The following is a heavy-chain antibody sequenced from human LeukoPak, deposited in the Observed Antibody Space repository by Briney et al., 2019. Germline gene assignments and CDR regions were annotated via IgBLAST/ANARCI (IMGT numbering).Heavy chain of an antibody. V-gene: IGHV1-46*01. J-gene: IGHJ1*01. Sequence: ASVKVSCKASGYTFTSYYIHWVRQAPGQGLEWMGVINPSGGTTSYSQKFQGSVTMTRDTSTSTVYMELSSLRSEDTAVYYCARGTGIAAAVTSLFQYWGQGTLVTVSS. CDR3: ARGTGIAAAVTSLFQY. CDR1: GYTFTSYY. CDR2: INPSGGTT. D-gene: IGHD6-13*01.